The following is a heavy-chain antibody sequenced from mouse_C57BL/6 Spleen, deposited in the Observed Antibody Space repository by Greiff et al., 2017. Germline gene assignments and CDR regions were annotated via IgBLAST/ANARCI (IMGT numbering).Heavy chain of an antibody. CDR2: IYPRSGNT. CDR3: ARPLDSSGYGFAY. D-gene: IGHD3-2*02. J-gene: IGHJ3*01. CDR1: GYTFTSYG. Sequence: VQLQQSGAELARPGASVKLSCKASGYTFTSYGISWVKQRTGQGLEWIGEIYPRSGNTYYNEKFKGKATLTADKSSSTAYMELRSLTSEDSAVYFCARPLDSSGYGFAYWGQGTLGTVSA. V-gene: IGHV1-81*01.